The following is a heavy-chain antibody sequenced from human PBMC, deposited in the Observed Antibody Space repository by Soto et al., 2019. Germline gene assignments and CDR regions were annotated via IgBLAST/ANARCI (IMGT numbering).Heavy chain of an antibody. J-gene: IGHJ6*02. CDR1: GGTFTSYS. D-gene: IGHD6-19*01. CDR3: ARARTVAVSGRTGGYYYYAMDL. Sequence: QVQLEQSGAEVKRPGSSVKVSCRASGGTFTSYSINWVRRAPGQGPEWMGAVIPRFGTTTYAQRFEGRVTVIADASTSTVFMEMSGLRSADTAVYFCARARTVAVSGRTGGYYYYAMDLWGQGTAVTVSS. CDR2: VIPRFGTT. V-gene: IGHV1-69*01.